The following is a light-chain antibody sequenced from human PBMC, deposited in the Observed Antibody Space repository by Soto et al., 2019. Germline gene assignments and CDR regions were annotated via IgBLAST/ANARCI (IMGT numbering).Light chain of an antibody. J-gene: IGLJ3*02. CDR2: ESN. V-gene: IGLV1-51*02. Sequence: QSVLTQPPSVSAAPGQKVTISCSGSTSNIGNNYVSWYQQFPGTAPKLLIFESNKRPSGIPDRFSGSKSGTSATLGITGLQTGDEADYYCGTWDNSLGAWEFGGGTQLTVL. CDR3: GTWDNSLGAWE. CDR1: TSNIGNNY.